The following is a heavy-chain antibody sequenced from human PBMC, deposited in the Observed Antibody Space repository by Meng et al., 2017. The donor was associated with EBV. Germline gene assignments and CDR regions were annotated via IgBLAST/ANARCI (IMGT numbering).Heavy chain of an antibody. D-gene: IGHD3-10*01. CDR1: GGTFRSDA. J-gene: IGHJ4*02. CDR3: ASESGRGFAPDY. CDR2: LIPMSGAP. Sequence: QVQLQQSGAEVKKPGSSVKVSCRTSGGTFRSDAVSWVRQAPGQGLEWMGALIPMSGAPHYAQKFQDRVTIIADESTSTHSMELNNLRFEDTAMYYCASESGRGFAPDYWGQGTLVTVSS. V-gene: IGHV1-69*01.